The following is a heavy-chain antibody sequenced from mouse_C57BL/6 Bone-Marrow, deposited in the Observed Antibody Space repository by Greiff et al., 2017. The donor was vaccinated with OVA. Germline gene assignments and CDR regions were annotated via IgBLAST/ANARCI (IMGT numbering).Heavy chain of an antibody. D-gene: IGHD3-3*01. CDR3: ARGTGDY. V-gene: IGHV1-55*01. J-gene: IGHJ2*01. Sequence: VKLQESGAELVKPGASVKMSCKASGYTFTSYWITWVKQRPGQGLEWIGDIYPGSGSTNYNEKFKSKATLTVDTSSSTAYMQLSSLTSEDSAVYYCARGTGDYWGQGTTLTVSS. CDR1: GYTFTSYW. CDR2: IYPGSGST.